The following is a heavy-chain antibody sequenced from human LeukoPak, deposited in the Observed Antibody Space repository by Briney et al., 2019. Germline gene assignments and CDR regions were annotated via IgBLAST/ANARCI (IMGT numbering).Heavy chain of an antibody. V-gene: IGHV3-74*01. CDR1: GFTFSGYW. D-gene: IGHD1-1*01. CDR3: ARGTGTLGSLGH. Sequence: GGSLRLSCAASGFTFSGYWMHWVRQAPGKGLVWVSRINTDGSSTSYADSVKGRFTISRDNAKNTLYLQMNSLRAEDTAVYYCARGTGTLGSLGHWGQGTLVTVSS. J-gene: IGHJ4*02. CDR2: INTDGSST.